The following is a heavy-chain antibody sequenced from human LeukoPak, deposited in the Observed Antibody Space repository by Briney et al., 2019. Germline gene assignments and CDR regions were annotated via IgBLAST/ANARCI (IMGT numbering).Heavy chain of an antibody. CDR3: AKHNYGDYVIY. CDR1: GFNFANYA. V-gene: IGHV3-30*02. D-gene: IGHD4-17*01. J-gene: IGHJ4*02. Sequence: GGSLRLSCPASGFNFANYAMSWVRQAPGKGLEWVAFIRDDGSNKYYADSVTGRFTISRDNSKNTLYLQMNSLRAEDTAVYHCAKHNYGDYVIYWGQGTLVTVSS. CDR2: IRDDGSNK.